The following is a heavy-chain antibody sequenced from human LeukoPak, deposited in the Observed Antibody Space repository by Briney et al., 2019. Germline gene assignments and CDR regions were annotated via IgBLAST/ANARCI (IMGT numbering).Heavy chain of an antibody. Sequence: SETLSLTCAVYGGSFSGYYWSWIRQPPGKGLEWTGEINHSGSTNYNPSLKSRVTISVDTSKNQFSLKLSSVTAADTAVYYCARLRWYYDSSGCYFDYWGQGTLVTLSS. CDR2: INHSGST. J-gene: IGHJ4*02. CDR3: ARLRWYYDSSGCYFDY. V-gene: IGHV4-34*01. D-gene: IGHD3-22*01. CDR1: GGSFSGYY.